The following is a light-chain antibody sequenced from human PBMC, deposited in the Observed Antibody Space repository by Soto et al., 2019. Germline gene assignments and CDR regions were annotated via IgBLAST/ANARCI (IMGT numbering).Light chain of an antibody. CDR2: GAS. J-gene: IGKJ4*01. CDR3: QQHSSSPGVT. V-gene: IGKV3-20*01. CDR1: QSVNNRY. Sequence: EIVLTQSPGTLSLSPGERATLSCRASQSVNNRYLAWYQQIPGQAPRLVIFGASSRATGIPDRFIGSGPGIDFSLNLSRLQPEDVALYYCQQHSSSPGVTVGGGTEVEI.